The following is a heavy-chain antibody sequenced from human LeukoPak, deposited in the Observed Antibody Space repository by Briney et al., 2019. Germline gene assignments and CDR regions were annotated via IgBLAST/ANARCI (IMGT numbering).Heavy chain of an antibody. CDR1: GFTFSSYW. D-gene: IGHD1-7*01. CDR3: ARDRRTGTTTLFDH. CDR2: IKQDGSEK. Sequence: GGSLRLTCAASGFTFSSYWMSWVRQAPGKGLEWVANIKQDGSEKYYVDSVKGRFTISRDNAKNSLYLQMNSLRAEDPAVYYCARDRRTGTTTLFDHCGQGSLATVSS. V-gene: IGHV3-7*05. J-gene: IGHJ4*02.